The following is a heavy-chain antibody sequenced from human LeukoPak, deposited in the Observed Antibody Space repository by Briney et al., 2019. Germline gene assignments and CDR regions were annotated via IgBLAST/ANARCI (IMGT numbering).Heavy chain of an antibody. Sequence: PSGTLSLTCVVSGGSISSSDWWSWVRQPPGKGLEWIGEINHSGSTNYNPSLKSRVTISVDTSKNQFSLKLSSVTAADTAVYYCASRTIYGSGSYFKPGNAFDIWGQGTMVTVSS. CDR3: ASRTIYGSGSYFKPGNAFDI. CDR1: GGSISSSDW. J-gene: IGHJ3*02. CDR2: INHSGST. D-gene: IGHD3-10*01. V-gene: IGHV4-4*02.